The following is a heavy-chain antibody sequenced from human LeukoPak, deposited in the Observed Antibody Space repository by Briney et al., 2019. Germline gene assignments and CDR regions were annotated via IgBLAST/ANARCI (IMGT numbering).Heavy chain of an antibody. V-gene: IGHV4-59*01. CDR3: ARETVGGPGY. CDR2: IYYSGST. D-gene: IGHD3-16*01. Sequence: SETLSLTCTVSGGSISSYYWSWIRQPPGKGLEWIGYIYYSGSTNYNPSLKSRVTISVDTSKNQFSLKLSSVTAADTAVYYCARETVGGPGYWGQGTLVTVSS. J-gene: IGHJ4*02. CDR1: GGSISSYY.